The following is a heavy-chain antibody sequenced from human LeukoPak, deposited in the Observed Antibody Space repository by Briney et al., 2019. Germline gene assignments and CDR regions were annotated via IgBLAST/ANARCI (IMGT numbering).Heavy chain of an antibody. CDR3: ARDYLGFGESGFDY. D-gene: IGHD3-10*01. Sequence: GGSLRLSCAASGFSLSTYEMNWVRQAAGKGLEWVSYISGVVNTTYYADSVKGRFTISRDNAKHSLFLRMTSLRAEDTAVYYCARDYLGFGESGFDYWGQGTQVIVSS. J-gene: IGHJ4*02. V-gene: IGHV3-48*03. CDR2: ISGVVNTT. CDR1: GFSLSTYE.